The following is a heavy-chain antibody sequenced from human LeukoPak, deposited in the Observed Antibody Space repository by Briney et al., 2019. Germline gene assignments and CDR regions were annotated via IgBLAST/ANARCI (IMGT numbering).Heavy chain of an antibody. CDR3: ASIPAAEDWFDP. Sequence: PSETLSLTCTVSGASISSYYWSWIRQPPGKGLEWIGYIHYSGSTNYNSSLKSRVTISLDTSKNQFSLKLRSVTAADTAVYYCASIPAAEDWFDPWGQGTLVTVSS. D-gene: IGHD2-2*01. J-gene: IGHJ5*02. CDR2: IHYSGST. CDR1: GASISSYY. V-gene: IGHV4-59*01.